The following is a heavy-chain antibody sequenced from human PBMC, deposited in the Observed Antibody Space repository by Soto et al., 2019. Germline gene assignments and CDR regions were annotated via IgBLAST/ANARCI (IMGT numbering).Heavy chain of an antibody. Sequence: SETLSLTCAVYGGSFSGYYWSWIRQPPGKGLGWIGEINHSGSTNYNPSLKSRVTISVDTSKNQFSLKLSSVTAADTAVYYCARSEYGSGSYYSNYWGQGTLVTVSS. CDR3: ARSEYGSGSYYSNY. J-gene: IGHJ4*02. CDR1: GGSFSGYY. D-gene: IGHD3-10*01. V-gene: IGHV4-34*01. CDR2: INHSGST.